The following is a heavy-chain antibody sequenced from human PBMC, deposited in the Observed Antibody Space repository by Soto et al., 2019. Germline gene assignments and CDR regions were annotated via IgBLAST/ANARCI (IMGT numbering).Heavy chain of an antibody. Sequence: APVKVSSKASGYTFTIYGISWLRQAPGQGLEWMGWISAYNGNTNYAQKLQGRVTMTTDTSTSTAYMELRSLRSDDPAVYYCTRDGTYYDLWSGYYTGDYYYGMDVCGQGTTVTVSS. CDR1: GYTFTIYG. D-gene: IGHD3-3*01. CDR2: ISAYNGNT. V-gene: IGHV1-18*04. J-gene: IGHJ6*02. CDR3: TRDGTYYDLWSGYYTGDYYYGMDV.